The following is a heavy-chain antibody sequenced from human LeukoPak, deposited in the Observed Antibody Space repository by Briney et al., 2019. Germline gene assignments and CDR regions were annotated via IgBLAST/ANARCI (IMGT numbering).Heavy chain of an antibody. CDR1: GFTVSTNY. V-gene: IGHV3-53*01. CDR3: ARGEPVS. J-gene: IGHJ5*02. CDR2: LYSGGST. Sequence: GGSLRLSCAASGFTVSTNYMTWVRQAPGKGLEWVSVLYSGGSTYYADSVKGRFTISRDNSKNTLYLQMNSLRVEDTAMYYCARGEPVSWDQGTLVTVSS.